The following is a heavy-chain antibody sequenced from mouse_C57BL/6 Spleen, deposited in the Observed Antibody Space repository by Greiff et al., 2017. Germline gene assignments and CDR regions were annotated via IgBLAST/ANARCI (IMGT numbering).Heavy chain of an antibody. CDR3: ARSQNLYYCGSGYFDV. CDR1: GFTFSDYG. J-gene: IGHJ1*03. Sequence: EVQGVESGGGLVKPGGSLKLSCAASGFTFSDYGMHWVRQAPEKGLEWVAYISSGSSTIYYADTVKGRFTISRDNAKNTLFLQMTSLRSEDTAMYYCARSQNLYYCGSGYFDVWGTGTTVTVSS. CDR2: ISSGSSTI. V-gene: IGHV5-17*01. D-gene: IGHD1-1*01.